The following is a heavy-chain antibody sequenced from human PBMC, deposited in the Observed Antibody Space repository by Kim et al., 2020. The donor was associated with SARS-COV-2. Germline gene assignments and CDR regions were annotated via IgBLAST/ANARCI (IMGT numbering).Heavy chain of an antibody. CDR1: GYTFTDYY. V-gene: IGHV1-2*02. Sequence: ASVKVSCRASGYTFTDYYIHWVRQAPGQGLEWMGWINPNTGGTNYAQSFQDRVTMTRDTSISTAYMELSGLRSDDTAVFYCARDLKKTHYYDTAYAYPDSWSQRTLVTVS. CDR2: INPNTGGT. D-gene: IGHD3-22*01. J-gene: IGHJ4*02. CDR3: ARDLKKTHYYDTAYAYPDS.